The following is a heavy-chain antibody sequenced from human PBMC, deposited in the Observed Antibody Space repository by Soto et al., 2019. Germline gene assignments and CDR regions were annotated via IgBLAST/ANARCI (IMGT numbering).Heavy chain of an antibody. CDR1: GFTFDDYA. CDR2: ISWNGDTI. D-gene: IGHD2-15*01. CDR3: AKDHHCSGGTCYSGFDH. Sequence: VQLVASGGGLVQPGRSLRLSCAASGFTFDDYAMHWVRQAPGKGLEWVSGISWNGDTIVYADSVKGRFTLSRDNAKNSLYLQMNSLRPEDTALYYCAKDHHCSGGTCYSGFDHWGQGTLVTVSS. V-gene: IGHV3-9*01. J-gene: IGHJ4*02.